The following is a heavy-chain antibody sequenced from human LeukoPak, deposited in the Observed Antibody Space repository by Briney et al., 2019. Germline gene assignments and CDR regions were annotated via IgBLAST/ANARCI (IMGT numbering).Heavy chain of an antibody. J-gene: IGHJ6*03. D-gene: IGHD1-26*01. CDR1: GGSFSGYY. CDR2: IYTSGST. CDR3: AREAMYSGSYRASSYYYYYMDV. Sequence: SETLSLTCAVYGGSFSGYYWSWIRQPAGKGLEWIGRIYTSGSTNYNPSLKSRVTISVDTSKNQFSLRLSSVTAADTAVYYCAREAMYSGSYRASSYYYYYMDVWGKGTTVTVSS. V-gene: IGHV4-4*07.